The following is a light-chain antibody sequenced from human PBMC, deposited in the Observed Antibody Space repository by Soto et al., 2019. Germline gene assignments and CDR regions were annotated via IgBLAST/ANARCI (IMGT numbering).Light chain of an antibody. CDR1: QSVSSY. V-gene: IGKV3-11*01. J-gene: IGKJ4*01. Sequence: EIVSTQSPATLSLSPGERATLSCRASQSVSSYLAWYQQKPGQAPRLLIYDASNRATGIPARFSGSGSGTDFTLTLSSLEPEDFAVYYCQQRSNWPLTFGGGTKVEIK. CDR3: QQRSNWPLT. CDR2: DAS.